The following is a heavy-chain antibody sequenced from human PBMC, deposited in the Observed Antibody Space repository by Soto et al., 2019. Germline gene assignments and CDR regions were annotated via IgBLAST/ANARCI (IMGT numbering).Heavy chain of an antibody. CDR2: IYYSGST. CDR3: ARDAEGYGDYYGMDV. V-gene: IGHV4-61*01. Sequence: SETLSLTCTVSGGSVSSGSYYWSWIRQPPGKGLEWIGYIYYSGSTNYNPSLKSRVTISVDTSKNQFSLKLSSVTAADTAVYYCARDAEGYGDYYGMDVWGQGTTVTVSS. CDR1: GGSVSSGSYY. J-gene: IGHJ6*02. D-gene: IGHD4-17*01.